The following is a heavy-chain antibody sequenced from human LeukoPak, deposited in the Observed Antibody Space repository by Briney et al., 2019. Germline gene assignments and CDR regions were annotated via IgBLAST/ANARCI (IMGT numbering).Heavy chain of an antibody. D-gene: IGHD1-7*01. V-gene: IGHV4-4*07. CDR3: ARARGDSVGELNYFDY. CDR2: IYTSGST. J-gene: IGHJ4*02. Sequence: PSETLSLTCTVAGGSISRYYWSWLWQPAGKRLEWVGRIYTSGSTNYNPSLKSRVTMSVDKSKNQSSLKLSSVTAADTAVYYCARARGDSVGELNYFDYWGQGTLLTVSS. CDR1: GGSISRYY.